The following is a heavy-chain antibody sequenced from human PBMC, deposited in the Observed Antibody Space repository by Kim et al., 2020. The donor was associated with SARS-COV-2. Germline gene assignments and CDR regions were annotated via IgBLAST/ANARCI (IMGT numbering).Heavy chain of an antibody. CDR1: GGSISSGGYY. Sequence: SETLSLTCTVSGGSISSGGYYWSWIRQHPGKGLEWIGYIYYSGTTYFNPSLMSRVSISLDTSKNQFSLKLSSVTAADTALYYCVRESITVVRGVIPPNYYDYAMDVWGQGTTVTVSS. D-gene: IGHD3-10*01. CDR2: IYYSGTT. V-gene: IGHV4-31*03. J-gene: IGHJ6*02. CDR3: VRESITVVRGVIPPNYYDYAMDV.